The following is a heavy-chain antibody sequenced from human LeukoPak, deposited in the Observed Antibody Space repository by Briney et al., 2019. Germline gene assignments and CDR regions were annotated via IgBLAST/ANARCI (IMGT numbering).Heavy chain of an antibody. J-gene: IGHJ4*02. CDR1: SGSASGFSFSSYE. Sequence: GGSLRLSCAASGSASGFSFSSYEMNWVRQAPGKGLEWVAVIWYDGTNKYYADSVRGRFTISRDNSNNTLYLQMNSLRAEDTAVYYCARDRTTGTTCLDYWGQGTLVTVSS. D-gene: IGHD1-1*01. CDR3: ARDRTTGTTCLDY. CDR2: IWYDGTNK. V-gene: IGHV3-33*08.